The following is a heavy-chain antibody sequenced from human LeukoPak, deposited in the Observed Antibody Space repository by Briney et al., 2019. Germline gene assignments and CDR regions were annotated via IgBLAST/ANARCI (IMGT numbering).Heavy chain of an antibody. CDR1: RYTFTSYD. J-gene: IGHJ4*02. CDR3: ARLSQTPDYYTLGGYYYLGY. CDR2: MNPNTGRT. V-gene: IGHV1-8*01. Sequence: GASVKVSCKASRYTFTSYDINWVREAAGHGLEWMGWMNPNTGRTGYAQKLQGRITMTRDTSINTAYMELTKLRSEDTAIYYCARLSQTPDYYTLGGYYYLGYWGQGTPVTVSS. D-gene: IGHD3-10*01.